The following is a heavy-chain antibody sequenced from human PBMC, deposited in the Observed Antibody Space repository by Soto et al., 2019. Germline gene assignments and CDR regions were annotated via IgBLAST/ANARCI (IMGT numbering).Heavy chain of an antibody. D-gene: IGHD3-3*01. Sequence: SETLSLTCAVYGGSFSGYYWSWIRQPPGKGLEWIGEINHSGSTNYNPSLKSRVTISVDTSKNQFSLKLSSVTAADTAVYYCARGPRYYDFWSGYCLDYWGQGTLVTSPQ. J-gene: IGHJ4*02. CDR3: ARGPRYYDFWSGYCLDY. CDR1: GGSFSGYY. CDR2: INHSGST. V-gene: IGHV4-34*01.